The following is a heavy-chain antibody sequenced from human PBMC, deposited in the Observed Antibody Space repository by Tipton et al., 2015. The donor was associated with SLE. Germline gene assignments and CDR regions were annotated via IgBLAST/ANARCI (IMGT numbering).Heavy chain of an antibody. CDR1: GLSFSIYE. J-gene: IGHJ4*02. D-gene: IGHD5-12*01. CDR2: ISGSGRTI. V-gene: IGHV3-48*03. CDR3: ASLGGHSGYDLY. Sequence: GSLRLSCTVSGLSFSIYEMNWFRQAPGKGLEWISYISGSGRTIYYADSVKGRFTISRDNAKESLYLQMNSLRAEDTGVYYCASLGGHSGYDLYWGQGTLVTVSS.